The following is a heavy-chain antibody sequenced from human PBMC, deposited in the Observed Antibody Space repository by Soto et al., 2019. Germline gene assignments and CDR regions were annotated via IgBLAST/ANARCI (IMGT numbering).Heavy chain of an antibody. CDR2: ISYDGSNK. Sequence: QVQLVESGGGVVQPGRSLRLSCAASGFTFSSYGMHWVCQAPGKGLEWVAVISYDGSNKYYADSVKGRFTISRDNSKNTLYLQMNSLRAEDTAVYYCARSVTTDLYYYYYGMDVWGQGTTVTVSS. CDR3: ARSVTTDLYYYYYGMDV. V-gene: IGHV3-30*03. D-gene: IGHD2-21*02. CDR1: GFTFSSYG. J-gene: IGHJ6*02.